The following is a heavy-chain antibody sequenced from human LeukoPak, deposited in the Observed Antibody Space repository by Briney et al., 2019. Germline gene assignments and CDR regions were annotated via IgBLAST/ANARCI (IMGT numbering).Heavy chain of an antibody. V-gene: IGHV4-59*08. J-gene: IGHJ4*02. Sequence: SETLSLTCTVSGGSISSYYWSWIRQPPGKGLEWIGYIYYSGSTNYNPSLKSRVTISVDTSKNQFSLKLSSVTAADTAVYYCGGHCSSTSCHGDYWGQGTLVTVSS. D-gene: IGHD2-2*01. CDR2: IYYSGST. CDR3: GGHCSSTSCHGDY. CDR1: GGSISSYY.